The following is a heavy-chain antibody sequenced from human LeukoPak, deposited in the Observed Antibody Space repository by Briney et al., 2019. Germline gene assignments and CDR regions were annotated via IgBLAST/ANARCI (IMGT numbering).Heavy chain of an antibody. CDR3: AKVGRYRYYFDY. Sequence: GGSLRLSCAASGFTFSSYAVSWVRQAPGKGLEWVSAISGSGGSTYYADSVKGRFTISRDNSKNTLYLQMNSLRAEDTAVYYCAKVGRYRYYFDYWGQGTLVTVSS. D-gene: IGHD5-18*01. CDR1: GFTFSSYA. J-gene: IGHJ4*02. V-gene: IGHV3-23*01. CDR2: ISGSGGST.